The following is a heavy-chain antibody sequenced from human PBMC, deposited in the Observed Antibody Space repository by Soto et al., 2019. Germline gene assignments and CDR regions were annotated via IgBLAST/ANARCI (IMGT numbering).Heavy chain of an antibody. Sequence: ASVKVSCKASGYTFTGYYMHWVRQAPGQGLEWMGWINPNSGGTNYAQKFQGRVTMTRDTSISTAYMELSRLRSDDTAVYYRASSRLPGRATTGTQTFDYWGQGTLVTVSS. CDR2: INPNSGGT. CDR3: ASSRLPGRATTGTQTFDY. CDR1: GYTFTGYY. V-gene: IGHV1-2*02. D-gene: IGHD6-13*01. J-gene: IGHJ4*02.